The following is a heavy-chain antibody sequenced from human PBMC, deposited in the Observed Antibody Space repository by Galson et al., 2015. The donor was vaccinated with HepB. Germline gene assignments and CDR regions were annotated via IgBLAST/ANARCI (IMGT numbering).Heavy chain of an antibody. Sequence: SLRLSCAASRFTFSSYAMNWVRQAPGKGLERLSYISGSAGTIYYAGSVEGRFTVSRDNAKNTLYLQMNRLRGDDTAAYYCARAPLNCGGDCYSAPLDYWGQGTLVTVSS. V-gene: IGHV3-48*03. CDR1: RFTFSSYA. CDR2: ISGSAGTI. D-gene: IGHD2-21*02. J-gene: IGHJ4*02. CDR3: ARAPLNCGGDCYSAPLDY.